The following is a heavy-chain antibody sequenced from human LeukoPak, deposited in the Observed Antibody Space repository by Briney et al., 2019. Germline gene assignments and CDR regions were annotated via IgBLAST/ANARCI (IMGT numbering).Heavy chain of an antibody. Sequence: SGGSLRLSCAASGFTFSTYGMHWVRQAPGKGLEWVAVISYDGRNKYYADSVKGRFTISRDNSKNTLYLQMNSLRAEDTAVYYCAESGAGILWFGELDYWGQGTLVTVSS. CDR3: AESGAGILWFGELDY. CDR1: GFTFSTYG. D-gene: IGHD3-10*01. J-gene: IGHJ4*02. V-gene: IGHV3-30*18. CDR2: ISYDGRNK.